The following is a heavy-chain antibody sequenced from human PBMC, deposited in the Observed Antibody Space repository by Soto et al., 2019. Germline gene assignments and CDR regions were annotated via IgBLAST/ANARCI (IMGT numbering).Heavy chain of an antibody. CDR1: GYTFASCV. CDR3: ARMYYYDSSGYSWFDP. J-gene: IGHJ5*02. Sequence: ASVKVSCKASGYTFASCVISWVRQAPGQGLEWMGWISAYNGNTNYAQKLQGRVTMTTDTSTSTAYMELRSLRSDDTAVYYCARMYYYDSSGYSWFDPWGQGTLVTVSS. V-gene: IGHV1-18*01. CDR2: ISAYNGNT. D-gene: IGHD3-22*01.